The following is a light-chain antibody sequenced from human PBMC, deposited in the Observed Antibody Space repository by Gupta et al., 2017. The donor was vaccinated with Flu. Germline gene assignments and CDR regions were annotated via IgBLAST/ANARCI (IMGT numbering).Light chain of an antibody. Sequence: QFVLTQPPSVSGAPGQRVTISCTGSTSNIGAGYDVHWYQQVPGRDPNRLIFGKNNRPSGVAHRFSCAKSGTSASLAIAXHXAEDEAXDYCQSSDNSTSGTKVVGGGTKLTVL. V-gene: IGLV1-40*01. CDR2: GKN. CDR1: TSNIGAGYD. J-gene: IGLJ2*01. CDR3: QSSDNSTSGTKV.